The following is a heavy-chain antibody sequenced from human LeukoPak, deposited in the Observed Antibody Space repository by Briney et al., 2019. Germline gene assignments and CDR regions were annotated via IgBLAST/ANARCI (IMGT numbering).Heavy chain of an antibody. D-gene: IGHD2-8*02. J-gene: IGHJ3*02. CDR1: GFTFSSYA. Sequence: SGGSLRLSCAASGFTFSSYAMSWVRQAPGKGLEWVSTISGSGGSTYYADSVKGRFTISRDNSKNTLYLQMNSLRAEDTAVYHCAKDTPTAGRYDAFDIWGQGTMVTVSS. CDR3: AKDTPTAGRYDAFDI. V-gene: IGHV3-23*01. CDR2: ISGSGGST.